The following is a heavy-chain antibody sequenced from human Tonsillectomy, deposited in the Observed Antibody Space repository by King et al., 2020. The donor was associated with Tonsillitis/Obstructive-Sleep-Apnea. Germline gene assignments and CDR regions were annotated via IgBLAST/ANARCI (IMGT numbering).Heavy chain of an antibody. D-gene: IGHD4-17*01. J-gene: IGHJ4*02. CDR3: ATGVTTGFDY. V-gene: IGHV3-48*02. CDR2: IDSRNRTR. Sequence: VQLVESGGGLVKPGGSLRLSGAASGFRFSRYSRNWVRQAPGKGLEWVSYIDSRNRTRYYADSGKGRMTISRDKDKNSMYLQMKSLRDEDTAVYYCATGVTTGFDYWGQGTLVTVSS. CDR1: GFRFSRYS.